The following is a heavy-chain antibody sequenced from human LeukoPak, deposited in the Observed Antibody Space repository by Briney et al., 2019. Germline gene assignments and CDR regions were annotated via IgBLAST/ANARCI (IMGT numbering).Heavy chain of an antibody. Sequence: SVTVSCKASGGTFIIYAISWVRQAPGQGLEWMGGIIPIFGTANYAQKFQGRVTITADESTSTAYMELSSLRSEDTAVYYCASSPQDSSGYYWGGGFDYWGQGTLVTVSS. J-gene: IGHJ4*02. D-gene: IGHD3-22*01. CDR1: GGTFIIYA. V-gene: IGHV1-69*13. CDR3: ASSPQDSSGYYWGGGFDY. CDR2: IIPIFGTA.